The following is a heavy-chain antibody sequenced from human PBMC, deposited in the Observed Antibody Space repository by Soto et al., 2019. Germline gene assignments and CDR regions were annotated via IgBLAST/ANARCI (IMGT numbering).Heavy chain of an antibody. D-gene: IGHD5-12*01. V-gene: IGHV4-31*03. CDR2: IYYSGST. CDR1: GGSISSGGYY. CDR3: ARAPGGGFPANWFDP. Sequence: KTSETLSLTCTVSGGSISSGGYYWSWIRQHPGKGLEWIGYIYYSGSTYYNPSLKSRVTISVDTSKNQFSLKLSSVTAADTAVYYCARAPGGGFPANWFDPWGQGTLVTVSS. J-gene: IGHJ5*02.